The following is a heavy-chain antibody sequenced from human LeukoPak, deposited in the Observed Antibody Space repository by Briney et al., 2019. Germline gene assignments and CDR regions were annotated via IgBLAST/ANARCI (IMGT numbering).Heavy chain of an antibody. CDR3: ARSGGLQKFDY. Sequence: PGGSLTLSCAASEVTFRNYAVHWVRQAPGKGLQWVAVISYDGNTIHYADSVKGRFIISRDTSKNTLYLQMNSLRAEDTAVYYCARSGGLQKFDYWGQGTLVTVSS. J-gene: IGHJ4*02. CDR1: EVTFRNYA. CDR2: ISYDGNTI. V-gene: IGHV3-30-3*01. D-gene: IGHD4-11*01.